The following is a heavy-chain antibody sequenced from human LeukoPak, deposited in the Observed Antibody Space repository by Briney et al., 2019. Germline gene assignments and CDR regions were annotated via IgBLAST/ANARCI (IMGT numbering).Heavy chain of an antibody. CDR1: GFTFSRYS. CDR2: ISSSSYI. CDR3: ARVSNGSGSYFVD. V-gene: IGHV3-21*01. D-gene: IGHD3-10*01. J-gene: IGHJ4*02. Sequence: GGSLRLSCAASGFTFSRYSMNWVRQAPGKGLEWVSSISSSSYIYYADSVKGRFTISRDNAKNSLYLQMNSLRAEDTAVYYCARVSNGSGSYFVDWGQGTLVTVSS.